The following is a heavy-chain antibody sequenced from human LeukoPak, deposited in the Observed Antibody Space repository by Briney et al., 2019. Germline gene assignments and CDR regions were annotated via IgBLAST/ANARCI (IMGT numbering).Heavy chain of an antibody. D-gene: IGHD3-22*01. J-gene: IGHJ3*02. Sequence: GRSLRLSCAASGFTLSSYAMHWVRQAPGKGLEWVAVISYDGSNKYYADSVKGRFTISRDNSKNTLYLQMNSLRAEDTAVYYCARGAPRITMIVVVTRDAFDIWGQGTMVTVSS. CDR3: ARGAPRITMIVVVTRDAFDI. CDR2: ISYDGSNK. V-gene: IGHV3-30*04. CDR1: GFTLSSYA.